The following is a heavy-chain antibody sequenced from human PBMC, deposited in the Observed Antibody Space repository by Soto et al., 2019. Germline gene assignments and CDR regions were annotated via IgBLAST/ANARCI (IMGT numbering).Heavy chain of an antibody. Sequence: PGGSLRLSCAASGFTFSSYAMSWVRQAPGKGLEWVSAISGSGGSTYYADSVKGRFTISRDNSKNTLYLQMNSLRAEDTAVYYCAKDGYDILTGYYSPKGEFDPWGQGTLVTVSS. J-gene: IGHJ5*02. CDR1: GFTFSSYA. CDR3: AKDGYDILTGYYSPKGEFDP. CDR2: ISGSGGST. D-gene: IGHD3-9*01. V-gene: IGHV3-23*01.